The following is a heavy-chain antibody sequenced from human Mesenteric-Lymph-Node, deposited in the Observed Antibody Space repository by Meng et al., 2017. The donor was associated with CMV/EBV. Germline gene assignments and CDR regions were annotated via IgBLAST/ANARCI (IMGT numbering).Heavy chain of an antibody. V-gene: IGHV5-51*01. D-gene: IGHD3-22*01. Sequence: FTTYWIGWVRQMPGKGLEWMGIIYPGDSDTRYSPSFQGQVTISADKSISTAYLQWSSLKASDTAMYYCATAQDYYDSSGYYNDAFDIWGQGTMVTVSS. J-gene: IGHJ3*02. CDR3: ATAQDYYDSSGYYNDAFDI. CDR2: IYPGDSDT. CDR1: FTTYW.